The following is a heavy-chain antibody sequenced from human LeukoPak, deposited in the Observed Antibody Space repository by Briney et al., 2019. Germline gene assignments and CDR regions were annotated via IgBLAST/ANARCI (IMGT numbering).Heavy chain of an antibody. J-gene: IGHJ5*02. V-gene: IGHV4-38-2*02. CDR2: IYHCGSS. CDR3: AREMYYAILTGYLYGQFSWFDP. CDR1: GFSISSGYY. Sequence: SETLSLTCTVSGFSISSGYYWGWIRQPPGKGLEWIGSIYHCGSSYYNPSLKSRVTISVDTSKNQFSLKLSFVTAADTAVYYCAREMYYAILTGYLYGQFSWFDPWGQGTLVTVSS. D-gene: IGHD3-9*01.